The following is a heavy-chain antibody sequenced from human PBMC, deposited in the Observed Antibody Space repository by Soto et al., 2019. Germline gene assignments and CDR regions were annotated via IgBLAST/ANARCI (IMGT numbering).Heavy chain of an antibody. J-gene: IGHJ5*02. CDR3: ATNRYCSSTSCYGGRFNWFDP. D-gene: IGHD2-2*01. V-gene: IGHV1-24*01. CDR2: FDPEDGET. CDR1: GYTLTELS. Sequence: ASVKVSCKVSGYTLTELSMHWVRQAPGKGLEWMGGFDPEDGETIYAQKFQGRVTMTEDTSTDTAYMELSSLRSEDTAVYYCATNRYCSSTSCYGGRFNWFDPWGQGTLVTVSS.